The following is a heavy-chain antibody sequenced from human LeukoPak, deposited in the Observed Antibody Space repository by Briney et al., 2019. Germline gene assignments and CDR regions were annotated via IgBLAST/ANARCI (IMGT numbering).Heavy chain of an antibody. J-gene: IGHJ5*02. Sequence: PSETLSLTCAVYGGSFSGYYWSWIRQPPGKGLEWIGEINHSGSTNYNPSLKSRVTISADTSKNQFSLKLSSVTAADTAVYYCARCIGSSSFARWFDPWGQGTLVTVSS. CDR3: ARCIGSSSFARWFDP. CDR2: INHSGST. CDR1: GGSFSGYY. D-gene: IGHD6-6*01. V-gene: IGHV4-34*01.